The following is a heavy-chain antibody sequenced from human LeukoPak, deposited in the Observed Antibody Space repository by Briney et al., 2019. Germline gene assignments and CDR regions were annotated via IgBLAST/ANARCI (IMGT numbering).Heavy chain of an antibody. CDR2: ISSSSSYT. V-gene: IGHV3-11*05. CDR3: ARGYVVVPAASY. CDR1: RFTFSDYY. D-gene: IGHD2-2*01. Sequence: GGSLRLSCAASRFTFSDYYMSWIRQAPGKGLEWVSYISSSSSYTNYADSGKGRFTISRDNAKNSLYMQMNSLRAEDTAVYYCARGYVVVPAASYWGQGTLVTVSS. J-gene: IGHJ4*02.